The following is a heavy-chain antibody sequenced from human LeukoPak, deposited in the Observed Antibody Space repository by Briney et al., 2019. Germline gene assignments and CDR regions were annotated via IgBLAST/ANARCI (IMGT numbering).Heavy chain of an antibody. CDR1: AFTLGDFY. Sequence: AGGSLRLSCTASAFTLGDFYMSWVRQAPGKGLEWIASISYVGLTTYYAESVKGRFTISRDNAKHSLYLQMNSLRPEDTAVYYCACDFRYLGHDFWGQGSLVTVSS. V-gene: IGHV3-11*01. CDR2: ISYVGLTT. J-gene: IGHJ4*02. CDR3: ACDFRYLGHDF. D-gene: IGHD2-21*02.